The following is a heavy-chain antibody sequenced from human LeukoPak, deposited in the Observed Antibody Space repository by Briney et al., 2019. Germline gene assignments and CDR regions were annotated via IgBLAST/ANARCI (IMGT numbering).Heavy chain of an antibody. V-gene: IGHV3-30-3*01. D-gene: IGHD6-19*01. CDR2: ISYDGSNK. Sequence: GGSLRLSCAASGFTFSSYAMHWVRQAPGKGLEWVAVISYDGSNKYYADSVKGRFTISRDNSKNTLYLQMNSLRAEDTAVYYCARTRWACSSGWYYFDYWGQGTLVTVSS. J-gene: IGHJ4*02. CDR3: ARTRWACSSGWYYFDY. CDR1: GFTFSSYA.